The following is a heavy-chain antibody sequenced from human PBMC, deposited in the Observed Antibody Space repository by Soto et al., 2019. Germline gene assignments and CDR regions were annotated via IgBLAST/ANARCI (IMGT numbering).Heavy chain of an antibody. CDR3: AGVAAAGGGTFNWFDP. V-gene: IGHV4-39*01. Sequence: QLQLQESGPGLVKPSETLSLTCTVSGGSLSSSSYYWGWIRQPPGKGLEGIGSLFYSGRTYYNPSLKVPPTISVDTSNNEFSLKLSSVTAADTALYYCAGVAAAGGGTFNWFDPWGKGTLVTVSS. CDR2: LFYSGRT. D-gene: IGHD6-13*01. J-gene: IGHJ5*02. CDR1: GGSLSSSSYY.